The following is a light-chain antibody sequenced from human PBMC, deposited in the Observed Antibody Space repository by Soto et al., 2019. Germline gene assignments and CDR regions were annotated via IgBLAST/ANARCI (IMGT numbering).Light chain of an antibody. Sequence: DIVMTQSPDSLAVSLGERATINCKSSQSGLYNSNNKNSLAWYQQKPRQPPRLLIYWESTRGTGVPDRFSGSGSGTDFTLTISSLQAEDVAVYYCQQYSTTPRTFGQGTKVEIK. J-gene: IGKJ1*01. CDR2: WES. V-gene: IGKV4-1*01. CDR1: QSGLYNSNNKNS. CDR3: QQYSTTPRT.